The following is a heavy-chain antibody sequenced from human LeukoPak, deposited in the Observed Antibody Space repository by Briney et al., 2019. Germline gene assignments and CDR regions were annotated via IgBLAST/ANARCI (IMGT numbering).Heavy chain of an antibody. Sequence: PSETLSLTCTVSGGSISSYYWSWIRQPAGNGLEWIGRIYTSGSTNYNPSLKSRVTMSVDTSKNQFSLKLSSVTAADTAVYYCARETNYYDSSGQYYYYYYGMDVWGQGTTVTVSS. CDR3: ARETNYYDSSGQYYYYYYGMDV. V-gene: IGHV4-4*07. J-gene: IGHJ6*02. CDR1: GGSISSYY. D-gene: IGHD3-22*01. CDR2: IYTSGST.